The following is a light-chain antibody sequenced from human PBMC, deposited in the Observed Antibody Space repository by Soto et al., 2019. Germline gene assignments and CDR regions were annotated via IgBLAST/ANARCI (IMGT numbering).Light chain of an antibody. CDR2: DAS. Sequence: AIQLTQSPSSLSASVGDRVTITCRASQGISSALAWYQQKPGKAPKLLIYDASSLESGVPSRFSGSGSGTDFTLNISSMQPEDFATYYCQQFNSYPPTFGQGTKLEIK. CDR3: QQFNSYPPT. J-gene: IGKJ2*01. V-gene: IGKV1-13*02. CDR1: QGISSA.